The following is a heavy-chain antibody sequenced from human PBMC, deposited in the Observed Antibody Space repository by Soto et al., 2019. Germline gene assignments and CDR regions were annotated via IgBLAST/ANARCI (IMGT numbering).Heavy chain of an antibody. CDR2: TYYRSKWYN. J-gene: IGHJ3*02. D-gene: IGHD2-8*01. CDR3: ARVYNYAMETKDAFDI. CDR1: GDSVSSNSAA. V-gene: IGHV6-1*01. Sequence: PSQTLSLTCAISGDSVSSNSAAWNWIRQSPSRGLGWLGRTYYRSKWYNDYAVSVKSRITINPDTSKNQFSLQLNSVTPEDTAVYYCARVYNYAMETKDAFDIWGQGTMVTVSS.